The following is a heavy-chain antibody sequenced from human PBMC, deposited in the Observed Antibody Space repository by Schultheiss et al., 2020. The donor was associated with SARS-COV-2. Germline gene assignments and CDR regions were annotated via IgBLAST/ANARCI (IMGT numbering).Heavy chain of an antibody. V-gene: IGHV4-34*01. CDR2: INHSGST. CDR3: AIGDYYDTQGAFDI. J-gene: IGHJ3*02. Sequence: SQTLSLTCAVYGGSFSGYYWSWIRQPPGKGLEWIGEINHSGSTNYNPSLKSRVTISVDTSKNQFSLKLSSVTAADTAVYYCAIGDYYDTQGAFDIWGQGTMVTVSS. CDR1: GGSFSGYY. D-gene: IGHD3-22*01.